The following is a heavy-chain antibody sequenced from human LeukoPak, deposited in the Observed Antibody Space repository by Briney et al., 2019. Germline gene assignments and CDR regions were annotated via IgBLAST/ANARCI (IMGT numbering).Heavy chain of an antibody. CDR3: ARVPSGDPYYFDY. D-gene: IGHD4-17*01. J-gene: IGHJ4*02. Sequence: SETLSLTCAVYGGSFSGYYWSWIRQPPGKGLEWIGEINHSGSTNYNPSLKSRFTISVDTSKNQFSLKLSSVTAAATAVYYCARVPSGDPYYFDYWGQGTLVTVSS. V-gene: IGHV4-34*01. CDR2: INHSGST. CDR1: GGSFSGYY.